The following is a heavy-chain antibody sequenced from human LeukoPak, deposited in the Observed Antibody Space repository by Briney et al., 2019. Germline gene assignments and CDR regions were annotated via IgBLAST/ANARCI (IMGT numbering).Heavy chain of an antibody. D-gene: IGHD6-19*01. J-gene: IGHJ4*02. V-gene: IGHV4-4*07. CDR1: GGSISSYY. CDR2: IYTSGST. CDR3: ARGGDSSGFY. Sequence: PSDTLSLTCTVSGGSISSYYWSWIRQPAGKGLEGIGRIYTSGSTNYNPSLKSRVTISVDKFKNQFSLKLSSVTAADTAVYYCARGGDSSGFYWGQGTLVTVSS.